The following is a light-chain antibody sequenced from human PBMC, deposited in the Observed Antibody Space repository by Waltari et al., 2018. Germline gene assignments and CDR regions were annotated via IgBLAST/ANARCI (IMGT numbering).Light chain of an antibody. Sequence: EIVLTQSPATLSLSPGERATLSCRASQSVSRHLAWYQQKPGQAPRLRIYDVSNRATGIPGRFSGSGSGTDFTLTISSLEPEDFAVYFCQQCSNWPPEYTFGQGTKLGIK. CDR1: QSVSRH. J-gene: IGKJ2*01. V-gene: IGKV3-11*01. CDR2: DVS. CDR3: QQCSNWPPEYT.